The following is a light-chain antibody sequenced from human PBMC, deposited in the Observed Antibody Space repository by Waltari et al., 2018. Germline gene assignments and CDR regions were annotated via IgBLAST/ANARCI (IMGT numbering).Light chain of an antibody. CDR1: QSISSY. V-gene: IGKV1-39*01. Sequence: EIQLTQSPSSLSASVGDRVTITCRASQSISSYLNWYQQKPGKAPKLLIYAASSLQSGVPSRFGGSGSGTDFTLTISSLQPEDFATYYCQQSYSTPYTFGQGTKLEIK. CDR2: AAS. J-gene: IGKJ2*01. CDR3: QQSYSTPYT.